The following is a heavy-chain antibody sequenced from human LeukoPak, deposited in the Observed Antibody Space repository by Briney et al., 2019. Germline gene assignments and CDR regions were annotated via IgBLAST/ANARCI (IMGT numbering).Heavy chain of an antibody. CDR1: GGSISSYY. CDR2: IYYSGST. J-gene: IGHJ5*02. Sequence: SETLSLTCTVSGGSISSYYWSWIRQPPGKGLEWIGSIYYSGSTYYNPSLKSRVTISVDTSKNQFSLKLSSVTAADTAVYYCARQGEPYCSGGSCYGLDPWGQGTLVTVSS. V-gene: IGHV4-59*05. D-gene: IGHD2-15*01. CDR3: ARQGEPYCSGGSCYGLDP.